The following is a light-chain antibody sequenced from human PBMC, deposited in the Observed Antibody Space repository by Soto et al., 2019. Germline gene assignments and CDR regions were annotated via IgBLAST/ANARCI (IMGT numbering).Light chain of an antibody. V-gene: IGLV4-69*01. Sequence: QSVLTQSPSASASLGASVKLTCTLSSGHSSYAIAWHQQQPEKGPRYLMKLNGDGSHSKGDGIPDRFSGSSSGAERYLTISSLQSEDEADYYCQTWGTGIQGVFGGGTKLTVL. J-gene: IGLJ3*02. CDR2: LNGDGSH. CDR3: QTWGTGIQGV. CDR1: SGHSSYA.